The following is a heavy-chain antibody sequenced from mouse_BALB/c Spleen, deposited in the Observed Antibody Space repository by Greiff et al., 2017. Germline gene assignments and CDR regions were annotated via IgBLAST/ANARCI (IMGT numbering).Heavy chain of an antibody. CDR2: IWGDGST. CDR1: GFSLTGYG. V-gene: IGHV2-6-7*01. Sequence: QGQLKESGPGLVAPSQSLSITCTVSGFSLTGYGVNWVRQPPGKGLEWLGMIWGDGSTDYNSALKSRLSISKDNSKSQVFLKMNSLQTDDTARYYCARGSYGNYGAMDYWGQGTSVTVSS. CDR3: ARGSYGNYGAMDY. J-gene: IGHJ4*01. D-gene: IGHD2-1*01.